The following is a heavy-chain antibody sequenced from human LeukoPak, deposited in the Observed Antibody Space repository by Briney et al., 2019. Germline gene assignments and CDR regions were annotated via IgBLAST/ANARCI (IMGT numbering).Heavy chain of an antibody. D-gene: IGHD5-18*01. CDR1: GGTFSSNA. J-gene: IGHJ4*02. Sequence: SVKVSCKASGGTFSSNAITWARQARGQGLEWMGRIIPMSATTNYAQKFQGRVTITTDESTSTVYMELSSLRSEDTAVYYCAREGNTAMTKTFEQWGQGTLVTVSS. V-gene: IGHV1-69*05. CDR3: AREGNTAMTKTFEQ. CDR2: IIPMSATT.